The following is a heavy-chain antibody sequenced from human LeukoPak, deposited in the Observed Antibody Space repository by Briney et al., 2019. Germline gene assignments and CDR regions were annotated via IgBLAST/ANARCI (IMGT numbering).Heavy chain of an antibody. CDR1: GFTFSSYA. CDR2: ISYDGSNK. V-gene: IGHV3-30*04. J-gene: IGHJ6*03. Sequence: PGGSLRLSCAASGFTFSSYAMHWVRQAPGKGLEWVAVISYDGSNKYYADSVKGRFTISRDNSKNTLYLQMNSLRAEDTAVYYCAKDDYGSGSYRYYYYYMDVWGKGTTVTISS. D-gene: IGHD3-10*01. CDR3: AKDDYGSGSYRYYYYYMDV.